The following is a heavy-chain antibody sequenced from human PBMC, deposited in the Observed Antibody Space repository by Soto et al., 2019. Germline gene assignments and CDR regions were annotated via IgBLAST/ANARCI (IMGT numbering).Heavy chain of an antibody. D-gene: IGHD2-15*01. CDR1: GYTFTSYD. V-gene: IGHV1-8*01. CDR3: ARAAATVHYYYRDV. J-gene: IGHJ6*03. Sequence: ASVKVSCKASGYTFTSYDINWVRQATGQGLEWMGWMNPNSGNTGYAQKFQGRVTMTRNTSISTAYMELSSLRSEDTAVYYCARAAATVHYYYRDVWGKGTTVTVSS. CDR2: MNPNSGNT.